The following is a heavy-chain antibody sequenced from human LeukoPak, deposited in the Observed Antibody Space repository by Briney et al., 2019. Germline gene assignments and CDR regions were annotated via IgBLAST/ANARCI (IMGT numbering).Heavy chain of an antibody. CDR1: GDSVSSNLVT. CDR2: TYYRSKSSN. Sequence: SQTLSLTCAISGDSVSSNLVTWNWIRQSPSRGLEWLGRTYYRSKSSNDYGDSVKSRITINPDTSKNQFSLQLNSVTPEDTAVYYCARVRSGIFEYWGQGTLVTVSS. D-gene: IGHD3-10*01. CDR3: ARVRSGIFEY. J-gene: IGHJ4*02. V-gene: IGHV6-1*01.